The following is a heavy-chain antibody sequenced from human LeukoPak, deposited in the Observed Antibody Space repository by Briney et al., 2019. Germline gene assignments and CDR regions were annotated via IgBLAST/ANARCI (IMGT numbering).Heavy chain of an antibody. D-gene: IGHD6-19*01. Sequence: SETLSLTCTVTGGPLSSYYWSWVRQPPGKGVEGMGYIYYSGSTNYNPSLKSRVTISVDTSKNHFSLKLSSVTAADTAVYYCARGGSSGWPDYWGQGTLVTVSS. CDR3: ARGGSSGWPDY. J-gene: IGHJ4*02. CDR2: IYYSGST. CDR1: GGPLSSYY. V-gene: IGHV4-59*01.